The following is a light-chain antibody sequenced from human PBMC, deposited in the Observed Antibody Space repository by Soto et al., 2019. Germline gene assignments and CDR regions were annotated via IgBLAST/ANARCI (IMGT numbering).Light chain of an antibody. CDR1: QSVSSN. Sequence: EIVMTQSPATLSVSPGERATLSCRASQSVSSNLAWYQQKAGQAPRLLIYVASTRATGTPARFSGSGSGTEFTLTISSLESEDFAVYYCQQYIDWPPTFGQGTKVDNK. J-gene: IGKJ1*01. V-gene: IGKV3-15*01. CDR2: VAS. CDR3: QQYIDWPPT.